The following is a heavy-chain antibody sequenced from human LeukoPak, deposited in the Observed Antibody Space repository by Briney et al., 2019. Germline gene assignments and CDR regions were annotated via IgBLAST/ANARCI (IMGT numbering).Heavy chain of an antibody. V-gene: IGHV3-43*02. CDR3: AKDGNSIVATIAPPDY. J-gene: IGHJ4*02. CDR2: ISGDGGST. CDR1: GFTLDDYV. D-gene: IGHD5-12*01. Sequence: PGGSLRLSCAASGFTLDDYVMHWVRHPPGKGLVGVSLISGDGGSTYYADSVKGRFTISRDNSKNSLYLQMNSLRTEDTALYYCAKDGNSIVATIAPPDYWGQGTLVTVSS.